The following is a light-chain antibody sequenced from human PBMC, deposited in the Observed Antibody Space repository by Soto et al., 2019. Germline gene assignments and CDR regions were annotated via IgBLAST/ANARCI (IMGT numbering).Light chain of an antibody. J-gene: IGLJ2*01. CDR2: GNS. Sequence: QSVLTQPPSVSGSPGQRVTISCTGSSSNIGAGYDVHWYQQLPGTAPKLLIYGNSNRPSGVPDRFSGSKSGTSASLAITGLRAEDEADDYCQSYDSGLSGYVVFGGGTKLTVL. V-gene: IGLV1-40*01. CDR3: QSYDSGLSGYVV. CDR1: SSNIGAGYD.